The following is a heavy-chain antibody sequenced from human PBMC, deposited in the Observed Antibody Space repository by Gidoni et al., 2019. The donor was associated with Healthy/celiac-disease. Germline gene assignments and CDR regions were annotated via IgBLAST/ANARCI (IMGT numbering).Heavy chain of an antibody. CDR3: AKGAYGDSYGVAADY. CDR2: ISYGGSNK. Sequence: QVQLVESGGGVVQPGRSLRLSCAAPGFTFSSYGMHWVRQAPGKGLEWVAVISYGGSNKYYADSVKGRFSISRDNSKNTLYLQMNSLRAEDTAVYYCAKGAYGDSYGVAADYWGQGTLVIVSS. J-gene: IGHJ4*02. CDR1: GFTFSSYG. D-gene: IGHD4-17*01. V-gene: IGHV3-30*18.